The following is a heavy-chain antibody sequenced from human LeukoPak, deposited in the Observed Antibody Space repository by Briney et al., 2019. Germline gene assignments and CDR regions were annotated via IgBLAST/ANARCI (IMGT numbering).Heavy chain of an antibody. Sequence: ASVKVSCKASEYTFTGYYMHWVRQAPGQGLEWMGWINPNSGGTNYAQKFQGRVTMTRDTSTSTVYMELSSLRSEDTAVYYCARDPLGYCSSTSCYGPSYFDYWGQGTLVTVSS. CDR1: EYTFTGYY. J-gene: IGHJ4*02. D-gene: IGHD2-2*01. CDR2: INPNSGGT. CDR3: ARDPLGYCSSTSCYGPSYFDY. V-gene: IGHV1-2*02.